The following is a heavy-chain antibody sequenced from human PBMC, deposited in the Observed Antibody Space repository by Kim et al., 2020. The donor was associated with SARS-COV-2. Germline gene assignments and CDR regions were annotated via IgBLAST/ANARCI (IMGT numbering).Heavy chain of an antibody. CDR1: GFTFSSYA. CDR2: ISYAGGNK. V-gene: IGHV3-30-3*01. J-gene: IGHJ4*02. CDR3: AIDPRSGSPGDY. Sequence: GGSLRLSCAASGFTFSSYAMHWVRQAPGKGLEWVAVISYAGGNKYYADSVKGRFTISRDNSKNTLYLQMTSLRAEDTAVYYCAIDPRSGSPGDYWGPGTLVSVSS. D-gene: IGHD1-26*01.